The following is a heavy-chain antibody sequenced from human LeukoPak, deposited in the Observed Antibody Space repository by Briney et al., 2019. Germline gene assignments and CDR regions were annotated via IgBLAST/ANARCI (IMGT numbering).Heavy chain of an antibody. J-gene: IGHJ5*02. CDR1: GFTFSNYW. Sequence: GGSLRLSCAASGFTFSNYWMHWVRQAPGKGLVWVSRINSDGSSTSYADSVKGRFTISRDNAKNTLYLQMNSLRAEDTAVYYCAREGTWIQLWSASNWFDPWGQGTLVTVSS. CDR3: AREGTWIQLWSASNWFDP. V-gene: IGHV3-74*01. D-gene: IGHD5-18*01. CDR2: INSDGSST.